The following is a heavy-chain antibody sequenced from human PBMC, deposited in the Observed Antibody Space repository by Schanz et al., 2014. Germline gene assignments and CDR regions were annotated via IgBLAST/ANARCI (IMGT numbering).Heavy chain of an antibody. CDR1: GFTFGSYA. Sequence: EVRLLESGGGLVQPGGSLRLSCVGSGFTFGSYAMNWVRQAPGKGLEWVSSIRTSASDTFYADSVKGRFTISRDNAKNSLYLEMTSLRGEDTAVYYCARENLNWEAFDIWGQGTVVTVSS. V-gene: IGHV3-23*01. D-gene: IGHD7-27*01. J-gene: IGHJ3*02. CDR2: IRTSASDT. CDR3: ARENLNWEAFDI.